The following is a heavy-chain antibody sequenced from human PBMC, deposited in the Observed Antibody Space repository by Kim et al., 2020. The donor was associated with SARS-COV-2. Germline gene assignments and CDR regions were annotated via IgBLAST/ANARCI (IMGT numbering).Heavy chain of an antibody. CDR3: ARRNYDSRANWFDP. D-gene: IGHD3-22*01. Sequence: SETLSLTCTVSGGSISSSSYYWGWIRQPPGKGLEWIGSIYYSGSTYYNPSLKSRVTISVDTSKNQFSLKLSSVTAADTAVYYCARRNYDSRANWFDPWGQGTLVTVSS. CDR2: IYYSGST. CDR1: GGSISSSSYY. J-gene: IGHJ5*02. V-gene: IGHV4-39*01.